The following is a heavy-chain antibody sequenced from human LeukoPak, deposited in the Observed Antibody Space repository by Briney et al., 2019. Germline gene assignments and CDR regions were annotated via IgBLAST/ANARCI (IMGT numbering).Heavy chain of an antibody. Sequence: SETLSLTCTVSGGSISSYYWSWIRQPPGKGLEWIGYIYYSGSTNYNPSLKSRVTISVDTSKNQFSLKLSSVTAADTAVYYCARENRYCSSTSCSYYYYMDVWGKGTAVTVSS. V-gene: IGHV4-59*01. D-gene: IGHD2-2*01. CDR2: IYYSGST. CDR3: ARENRYCSSTSCSYYYYMDV. CDR1: GGSISSYY. J-gene: IGHJ6*03.